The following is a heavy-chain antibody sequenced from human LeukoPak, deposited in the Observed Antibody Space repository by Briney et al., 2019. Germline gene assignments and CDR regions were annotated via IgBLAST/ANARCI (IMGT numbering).Heavy chain of an antibody. CDR3: AKGRVVGATNRPFDY. Sequence: GGSLRLSCAASGFTFSSYSMNWVRQAPGKGLEWVSSISSSSSYIYYADSVKGRFTISRDNSKNTLYLQMNSLRAEDTAVYYCAKGRVVGATNRPFDYWGQGTLVTVSS. J-gene: IGHJ4*02. D-gene: IGHD2-15*01. CDR1: GFTFSSYS. CDR2: ISSSSSYI. V-gene: IGHV3-21*04.